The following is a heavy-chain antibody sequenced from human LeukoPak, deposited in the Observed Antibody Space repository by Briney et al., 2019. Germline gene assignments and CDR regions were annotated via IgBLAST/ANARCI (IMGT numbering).Heavy chain of an antibody. CDR3: ARRLPITMIPTRRDGIRFDP. D-gene: IGHD3-22*01. CDR2: MNPNSGNT. Sequence: ASVKVSCKASGYTFTSYDINWVRQATGQGLEWMGWMNPNSGNTGYAQKFQGRVTMTRNTSISTAYMELSSLRSEDTAVYYCARRLPITMIPTRRDGIRFDPWGQGTLVTVSS. J-gene: IGHJ5*02. CDR1: GYTFTSYD. V-gene: IGHV1-8*01.